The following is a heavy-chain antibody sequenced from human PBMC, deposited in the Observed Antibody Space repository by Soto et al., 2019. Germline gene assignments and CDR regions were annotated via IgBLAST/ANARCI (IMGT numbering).Heavy chain of an antibody. CDR2: SNHSGST. D-gene: IGHD6-6*01. CDR3: ARASYWFDP. V-gene: IGHV4-34*01. Sequence: SETLSLTCAVYGGSFSGYYWSWIRQPPGKGLEWIGESNHSGSTNYNPSLKSRVTISVDTSKNQFSLKLSSVTAADTAVYYCARASYWFDPWGQGTLVTVSS. J-gene: IGHJ5*02. CDR1: GGSFSGYY.